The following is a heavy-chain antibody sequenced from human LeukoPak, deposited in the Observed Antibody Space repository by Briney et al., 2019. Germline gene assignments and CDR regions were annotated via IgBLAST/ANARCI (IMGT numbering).Heavy chain of an antibody. CDR1: GFTFSSYS. V-gene: IGHV3-21*01. Sequence: SGGSLRLSCAASGFTFSSYSMNWVRQAPGKGLEWVSSISSSSSYIYYADSVKGRFTISRDNAKNSLYLQMNSLRAEDTAVYYCARALTIFVVAGHLDVWGKGTTVTVSS. CDR2: ISSSSSYI. CDR3: ARALTIFVVAGHLDV. D-gene: IGHD3-3*01. J-gene: IGHJ6*04.